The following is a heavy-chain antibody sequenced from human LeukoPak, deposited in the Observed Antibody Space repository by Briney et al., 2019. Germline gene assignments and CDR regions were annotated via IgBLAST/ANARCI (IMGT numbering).Heavy chain of an antibody. D-gene: IGHD2-8*01. V-gene: IGHV3-20*04. Sequence: GGFLRLSCAASGFKFDDYGMSWVRQAPGKGLEWVSGISWNGGNTGYADSVKGRFTISRDNAKNSLFLQVNSLRADDTAFYYCAREGIYCVNGVCYLDYWGQGTLVTVSS. CDR2: ISWNGGNT. J-gene: IGHJ4*02. CDR1: GFKFDDYG. CDR3: AREGIYCVNGVCYLDY.